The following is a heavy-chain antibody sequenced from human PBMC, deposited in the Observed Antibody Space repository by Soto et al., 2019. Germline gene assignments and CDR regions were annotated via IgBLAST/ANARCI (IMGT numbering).Heavy chain of an antibody. CDR3: ARNWQWLGINWFDP. J-gene: IGHJ5*02. Sequence: ASVKVSCKASGYTFTSYAMHWVRQAPGQRLEWMGWINAGNGNTKYSQKFQGRVTITRDTSASTAYMELSSLRSEDTAVYYCARNWQWLGINWFDPWVQGTLVTVSS. V-gene: IGHV1-3*01. CDR1: GYTFTSYA. CDR2: INAGNGNT. D-gene: IGHD6-19*01.